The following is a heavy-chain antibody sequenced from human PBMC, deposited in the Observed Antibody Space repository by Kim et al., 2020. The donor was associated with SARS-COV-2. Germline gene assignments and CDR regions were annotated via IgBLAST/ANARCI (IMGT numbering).Heavy chain of an antibody. V-gene: IGHV3-23*01. CDR2: ISGSGGST. J-gene: IGHJ6*02. CDR1: GFTFSSYA. D-gene: IGHD5-18*01. CDR3: AKAGTAMVYDYYYYGMDV. Sequence: GGSLRLSCAASGFTFSSYAMSWVRQAPGKGLEWVSAISGSGGSTYYADSVKGRFTISRDNSKNTLYLQMNSLRAEDTAVYYCAKAGTAMVYDYYYYGMDVWGQGTTVTVSS.